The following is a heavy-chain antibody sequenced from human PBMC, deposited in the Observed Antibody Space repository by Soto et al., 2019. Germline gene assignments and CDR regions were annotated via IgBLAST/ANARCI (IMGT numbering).Heavy chain of an antibody. CDR1: GFTFSSYW. D-gene: IGHD3-22*01. Sequence: EVQLVESGGDLVQPGGSLRLSCAASGFTFSSYWMHWVRQAPGKGLVWVSRIKSDGSGAIYADSVKGRFTVSRDNAKNTLYLLMNSLRTEDTAVDYCARGDGDYHDGNGYLGRQWGQGTRVTVSS. CDR2: IKSDGSGA. J-gene: IGHJ4*02. CDR3: ARGDGDYHDGNGYLGRQ. V-gene: IGHV3-74*01.